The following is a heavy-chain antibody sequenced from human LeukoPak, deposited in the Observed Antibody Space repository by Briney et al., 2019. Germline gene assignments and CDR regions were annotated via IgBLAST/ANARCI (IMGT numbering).Heavy chain of an antibody. J-gene: IGHJ4*02. CDR1: GGSISSYY. D-gene: IGHD5-18*01. CDR3: ARTIQLWFGYYFDY. V-gene: IGHV4-59*01. CDR2: IYYSGST. Sequence: SETLSLTCTVSGGSISSYYWSWIRQPPGKGLEYIGYIYYSGSTNYNPSLKSRVTISVDTSKNQFSLKLSSVTAADTAVYYCARTIQLWFGYYFDYWGQGTLVTVSS.